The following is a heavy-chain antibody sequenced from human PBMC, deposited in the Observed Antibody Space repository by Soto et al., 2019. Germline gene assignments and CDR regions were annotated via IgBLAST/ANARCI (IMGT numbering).Heavy chain of an antibody. J-gene: IGHJ6*02. CDR3: ATGIDNSGYDDPGHYYYYGMDV. D-gene: IGHD5-12*01. CDR1: GFTFSSYG. CDR2: ISYDGSNK. V-gene: IGHV3-30*03. Sequence: PGGSLRLSCAACGFTFSSYGMHWVRQAPGKGLEWVAVISYDGSNKYYADSVKGRFTISRDNSKNTLYLQMNSLRAEDTAVYYCATGIDNSGYDDPGHYYYYGMDVWGQGTTVTVSS.